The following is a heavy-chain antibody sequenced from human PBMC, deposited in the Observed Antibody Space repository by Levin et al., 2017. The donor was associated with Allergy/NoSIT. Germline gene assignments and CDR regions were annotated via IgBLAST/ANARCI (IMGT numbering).Heavy chain of an antibody. Sequence: GESLKISCKVAGFTFSGYVMSWVRQAPGKGLEWVSGIIGSGGDTYYADSVKGRFTISRGNSKNTLYLQMNSLRAEDTAVYYCAKEEDGEFDFWGPGTLVNVSS. V-gene: IGHV3-23*01. CDR3: AKEEDGEFDF. J-gene: IGHJ4*02. D-gene: IGHD5-24*01. CDR2: IIGSGGDT. CDR1: GFTFSGYV.